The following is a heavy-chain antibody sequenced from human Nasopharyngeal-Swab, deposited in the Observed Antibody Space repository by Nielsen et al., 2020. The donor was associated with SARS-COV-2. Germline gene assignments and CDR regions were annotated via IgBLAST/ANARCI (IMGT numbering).Heavy chain of an antibody. D-gene: IGHD3-10*01. CDR2: ISSSSSTI. Sequence: ESLKISCAASGFTFSSYSMNWVRQAPGKGLEWVSSISSSSSTIYYADSVKGRFTISRDNAKNSLYLQMNSLRDEDTAVYYCARDYGSGISYFDLWGRGTLVTVSS. CDR1: GFTFSSYS. V-gene: IGHV3-48*02. CDR3: ARDYGSGISYFDL. J-gene: IGHJ2*01.